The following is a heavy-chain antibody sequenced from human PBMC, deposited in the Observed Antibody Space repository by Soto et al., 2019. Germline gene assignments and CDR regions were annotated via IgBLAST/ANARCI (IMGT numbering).Heavy chain of an antibody. D-gene: IGHD5-12*01. CDR2: VKQDGSDK. CDR1: GFTLSSYL. CDR3: ARASVAYSYYGLGV. J-gene: IGHJ6*02. Sequence: GGSRTLSCAASGFTLSSYLMSGVRQAPGKGLDWVANVKQDGSDKYYADSVKGRFTISRDNAKNSLYLQMNSLRADDTAVYYCARASVAYSYYGLGVWGQGTTVTVSS. V-gene: IGHV3-7*01.